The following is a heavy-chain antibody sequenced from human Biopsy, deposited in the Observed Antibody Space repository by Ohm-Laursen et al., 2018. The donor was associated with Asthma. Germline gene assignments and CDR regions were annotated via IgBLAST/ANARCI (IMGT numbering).Heavy chain of an antibody. D-gene: IGHD3-22*01. V-gene: IGHV1-69*04. Sequence: SVKPSRKASGGSFSNFAFSWARQAPGHGLEWMGTILTKFDITSYAEKFQGRVTITADKSTSTTYMELSRLRSEDTAVYYCARSYDTDSYPVLVLDYWGQGTLVTVSS. CDR1: GGSFSNFA. CDR2: ILTKFDIT. J-gene: IGHJ4*02. CDR3: ARSYDTDSYPVLVLDY.